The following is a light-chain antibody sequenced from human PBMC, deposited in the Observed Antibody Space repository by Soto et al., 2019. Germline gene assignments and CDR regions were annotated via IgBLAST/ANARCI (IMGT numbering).Light chain of an antibody. V-gene: IGLV2-14*01. Sequence: QSVLTQPASVSGSPGQSITISCSGTRSDVGGYNYVSWYQQHPGKAPKLVILEVYNRHSGISPRFSGSKSGNTASLTISGLLAEDEADYYCSSYTSSFTLVFGTGTKVTVL. CDR1: RSDVGGYNY. CDR2: EVY. CDR3: SSYTSSFTLV. J-gene: IGLJ1*01.